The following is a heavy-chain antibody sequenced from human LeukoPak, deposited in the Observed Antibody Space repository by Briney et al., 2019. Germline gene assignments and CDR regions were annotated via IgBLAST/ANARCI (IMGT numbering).Heavy chain of an antibody. Sequence: GGSLRLSCAASGFTFSSYAMSWVRQAPGKGLEWVSAISGSGGSTYYADSVKGRFTISRDNSKNTLYLQMNSLRAEDTAVYYRAKETHYYDSSGYPLPLDYWGQGTLVTVSS. V-gene: IGHV3-23*01. CDR2: ISGSGGST. CDR1: GFTFSSYA. CDR3: AKETHYYDSSGYPLPLDY. D-gene: IGHD3-22*01. J-gene: IGHJ4*02.